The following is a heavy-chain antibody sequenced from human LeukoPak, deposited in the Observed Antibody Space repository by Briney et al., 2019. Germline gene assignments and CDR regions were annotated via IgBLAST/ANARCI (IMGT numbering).Heavy chain of an antibody. Sequence: SETLSLTCAVSGGSLSGYYWTWIRQPPGKGLEWIASIAYSGHTYYNPSLKSRVTISLDTSRDQFSLKLNSVTAADTAVYYCASDPDWADFDYWGQGTLVTVSS. J-gene: IGHJ4*02. V-gene: IGHV4-59*12. CDR1: GGSLSGYY. CDR3: ASDPDWADFDY. D-gene: IGHD3/OR15-3a*01. CDR2: IAYSGHT.